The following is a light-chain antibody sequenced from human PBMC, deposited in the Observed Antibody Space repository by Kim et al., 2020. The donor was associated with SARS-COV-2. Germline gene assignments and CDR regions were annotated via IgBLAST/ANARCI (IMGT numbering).Light chain of an antibody. CDR2: DVS. Sequence: QSALTQPASVSGSPGQSITISCTGTSSDVGGYNYVSWYQQYPGKAPKLMIHDVSKRPSGVSNRFSGTKSGNTASLTISGLQAEDEADYSCSSYASNGDVLFGGGTQLTVL. J-gene: IGLJ2*01. CDR1: SSDVGGYNY. V-gene: IGLV2-14*01. CDR3: SSYASNGDVL.